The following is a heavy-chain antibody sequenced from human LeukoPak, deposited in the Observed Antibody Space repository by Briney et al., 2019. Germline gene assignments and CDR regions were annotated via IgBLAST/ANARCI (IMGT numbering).Heavy chain of an antibody. CDR1: GGTFSSYA. CDR3: ARQLTTVTTLVDY. V-gene: IGHV1-69*04. D-gene: IGHD4-17*01. Sequence: SVKVSCKASGGTFSSYAISWVRQAPGQGLEWMGRIIPILGIANYAHKFQGRVTNTADKSTSTAYMELSSLRSEDTAVYYCARQLTTVTTLVDYWGQGTLVTVSS. J-gene: IGHJ4*02. CDR2: IIPILGIA.